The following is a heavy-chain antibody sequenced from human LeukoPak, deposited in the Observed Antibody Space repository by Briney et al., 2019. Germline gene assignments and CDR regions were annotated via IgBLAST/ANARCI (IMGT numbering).Heavy chain of an antibody. J-gene: IGHJ4*02. V-gene: IGHV1-8*01. Sequence: ASVKVSCKASGYTFTSYDINWVRQATGQGLEWMGWMNPNSGNTGYAQKFQGRVTMTRNTSISTAYMELSSLRAEDTAVYYCARDQYSCSGGSCYSYWGQGTLVTVSS. CDR3: ARDQYSCSGGSCYSY. CDR2: MNPNSGNT. D-gene: IGHD2-15*01. CDR1: GYTFTSYD.